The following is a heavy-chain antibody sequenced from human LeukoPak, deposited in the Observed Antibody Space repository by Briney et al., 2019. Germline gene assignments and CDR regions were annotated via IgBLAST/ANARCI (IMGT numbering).Heavy chain of an antibody. Sequence: SVKVSCKASGGTFISYAISWVRQAPGQGLEWMGGIIPIFGTANYAQKFQGRVTITADESTSTAYMELSSLRSEDTAVYYCASYDSSGYPIFDYWGQGTLVTVSS. CDR2: IIPIFGTA. D-gene: IGHD3-22*01. CDR3: ASYDSSGYPIFDY. J-gene: IGHJ4*02. CDR1: GGTFISYA. V-gene: IGHV1-69*13.